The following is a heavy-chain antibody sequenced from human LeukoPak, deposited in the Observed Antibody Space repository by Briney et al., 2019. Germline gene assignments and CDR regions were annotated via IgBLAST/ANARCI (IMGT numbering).Heavy chain of an antibody. V-gene: IGHV3-30*02. Sequence: GGSLRLSCAASGFTFSSYGMHWVRQAPGKGLEGVAFIRYDGSNKYYADSVKGRFTISRDNSKNTLYLQMNSLRAGDTAVYYCAKERGIVVVPAAMAAHYFDYWGQGTLVTVSS. CDR2: IRYDGSNK. CDR3: AKERGIVVVPAAMAAHYFDY. D-gene: IGHD2-2*01. J-gene: IGHJ4*02. CDR1: GFTFSSYG.